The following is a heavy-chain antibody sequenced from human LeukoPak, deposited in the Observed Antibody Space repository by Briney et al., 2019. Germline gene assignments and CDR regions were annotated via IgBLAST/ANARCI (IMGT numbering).Heavy chain of an antibody. J-gene: IGHJ6*04. CDR2: ISSSSSHI. D-gene: IGHD3-10*01. CDR1: GFIFSTYS. Sequence: SGGSLRLSCAASGFIFSTYSMNWVRQAPGKGLEWVSPISSSSSHIYYADSVKGRLTISRDNAKNSLYLQIYSLRAQDTAVYYCARDTQFGALYDSSYHGMDVWGKGTTVTVSS. V-gene: IGHV3-21*01. CDR3: ARDTQFGALYDSSYHGMDV.